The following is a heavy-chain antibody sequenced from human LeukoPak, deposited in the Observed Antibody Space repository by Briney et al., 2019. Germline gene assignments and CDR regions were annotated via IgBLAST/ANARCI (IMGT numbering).Heavy chain of an antibody. CDR2: TYTSGST. V-gene: IGHV4-61*02. CDR3: ARGIIVGATWGENYNCFDP. D-gene: IGHD1-26*01. CDR1: GGSISSSSYY. Sequence: SETLSLTCTVSGGSISSSSYYWSWIRQPAGKGLEWIGRTYTSGSTNYNPSLKSRVTISVDTSKNQFSLKLSSVTAADTAVYYCARGIIVGATWGENYNCFDPWGQGTLVTVSS. J-gene: IGHJ5*02.